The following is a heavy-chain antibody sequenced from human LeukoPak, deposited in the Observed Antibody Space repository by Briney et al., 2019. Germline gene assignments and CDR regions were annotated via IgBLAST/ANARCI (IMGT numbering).Heavy chain of an antibody. D-gene: IGHD2-15*01. J-gene: IGHJ4*02. CDR1: GFTVSSNY. Sequence: GGSLRLSCAASGFTVSSNYMSWVRQAPGKGLEWVSSISSSSSYIYYADSVKGRFTISRDNAKNSLYLQMNSLRAEDTAVYYCARDAVDCSGGSCYTDYWGQGTLVTVSS. V-gene: IGHV3-21*01. CDR3: ARDAVDCSGGSCYTDY. CDR2: ISSSSSYI.